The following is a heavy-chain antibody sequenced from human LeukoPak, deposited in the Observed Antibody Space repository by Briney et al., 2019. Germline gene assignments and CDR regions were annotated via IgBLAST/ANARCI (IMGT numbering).Heavy chain of an antibody. CDR2: ISAYSGNT. D-gene: IGHD1-26*01. J-gene: IGHJ3*02. Sequence: ASVKVSCKASGYTFTSYGISWVRQAPGQGLEWMGWISAYSGNTNYAQKLQGRVTMTTDTSTSTAYMELRSLRSDDTAVYYCARDIMWELPDAFDIWGQGTMVTVSS. CDR3: ARDIMWELPDAFDI. CDR1: GYTFTSYG. V-gene: IGHV1-18*01.